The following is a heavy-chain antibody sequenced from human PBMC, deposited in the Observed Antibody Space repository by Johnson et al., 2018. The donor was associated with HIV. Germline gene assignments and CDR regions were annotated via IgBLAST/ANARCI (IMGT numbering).Heavy chain of an antibody. D-gene: IGHD7-27*01. Sequence: VQLVESGGGVVQPGGSLRLSCAASGFTFGSYDMSWVRQAPGKGLEWVSSITMGGGSTHYTDSVKGRFTISRDNSKNSLYLQMSSLRVEDTAVYYCARGSGVGAFDIWGQGTMVTVSS. V-gene: IGHV3-23*04. CDR3: ARGSGVGAFDI. CDR2: ITMGGGST. J-gene: IGHJ3*02. CDR1: GFTFGSYD.